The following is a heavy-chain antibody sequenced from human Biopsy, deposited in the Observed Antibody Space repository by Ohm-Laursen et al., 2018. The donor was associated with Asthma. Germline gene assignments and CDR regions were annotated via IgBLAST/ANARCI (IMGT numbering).Heavy chain of an antibody. D-gene: IGHD6-19*01. Sequence: SQTLSLTCTVSGASIKTADHYWSWLRQPPGKGLEWFGFIHYSGSTSYNPSLKGGVTISVDTSKNQFSLKLSSVTAADTAVYYCARASVAASSNWFDPWGQGTLVTASS. CDR2: IHYSGST. CDR1: GASIKTADHY. V-gene: IGHV4-30-4*01. J-gene: IGHJ5*02. CDR3: ARASVAASSNWFDP.